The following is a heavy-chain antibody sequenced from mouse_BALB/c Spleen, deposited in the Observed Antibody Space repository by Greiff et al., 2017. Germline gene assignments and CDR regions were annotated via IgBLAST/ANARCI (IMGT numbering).Heavy chain of an antibody. CDR2: IRLKSNNYAT. Sequence: EVHLVESGGGLVQPGGSMKLSCVASGFTFSNYWMNWVRQSPEKGLEWVAEIRLKSNNYATHYAESVKGRFTISRDDSKSSVYLQMNNLRAEDTGIYYCTFMIATSYAMDYWGQGTSVTVSS. CDR1: GFTFSNYW. V-gene: IGHV6-6*02. CDR3: TFMIATSYAMDY. D-gene: IGHD2-4*01. J-gene: IGHJ4*01.